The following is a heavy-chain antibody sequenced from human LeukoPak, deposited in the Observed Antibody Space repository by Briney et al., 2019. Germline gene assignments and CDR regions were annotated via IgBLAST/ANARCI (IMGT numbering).Heavy chain of an antibody. Sequence: SETLSLTCTVSGGSISSSSYYWGWIRQPPGKGLEWIGSIYYSGSTNYNPSLKSRVTISVDTSKNQFSLKLSSVTAADTAVYYCARNPYSSSWYGLFDYWGQGTLVTVSS. CDR3: ARNPYSSSWYGLFDY. D-gene: IGHD6-13*01. V-gene: IGHV4-39*07. CDR1: GGSISSSSYY. J-gene: IGHJ4*02. CDR2: IYYSGST.